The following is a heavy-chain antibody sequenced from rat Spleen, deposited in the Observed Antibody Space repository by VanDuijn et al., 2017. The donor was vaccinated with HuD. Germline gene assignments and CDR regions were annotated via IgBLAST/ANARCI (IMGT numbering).Heavy chain of an antibody. J-gene: IGHJ2*01. V-gene: IGHV5-17*01. Sequence: EVQLVESGGGLVQPGGSLKLSCAASGFTFRDYYMAWVRQAPKKGLEWVAAIVDDGSNTFYRDSVKGRFTISRDNAKSTLYLQVDSPRSEDTAIYYCARPTTGIPFNYWGQGVMVTVSS. CDR3: ARPTTGIPFNY. CDR1: GFTFRDYY. D-gene: IGHD1-9*01. CDR2: IVDDGSNT.